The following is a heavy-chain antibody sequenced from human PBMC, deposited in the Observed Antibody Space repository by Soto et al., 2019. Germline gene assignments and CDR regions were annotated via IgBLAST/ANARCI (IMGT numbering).Heavy chain of an antibody. CDR1: GGTFSSYA. CDR2: IIPIFGTA. Sequence: ASVKVSCKASGGTFSSYAISWVRQAPGQGLEWMGGIIPIFGTANYAQKFQGRVTITADESTSTAYMELSSLRSEDTAVYYCARDPGSSWSQAYYGMDVWGQGTTVTVSS. D-gene: IGHD6-13*01. CDR3: ARDPGSSWSQAYYGMDV. V-gene: IGHV1-69*13. J-gene: IGHJ6*02.